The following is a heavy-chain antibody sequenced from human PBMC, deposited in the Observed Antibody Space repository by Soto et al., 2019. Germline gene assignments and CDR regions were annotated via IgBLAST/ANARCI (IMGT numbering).Heavy chain of an antibody. CDR3: ARHALLQAMDV. D-gene: IGHD2-15*01. CDR2: IYYSGST. V-gene: IGHV4-59*08. CDR1: GGSISSYY. Sequence: SETLSLTCTVSGGSISSYYWSWIRQPPGKGLEWIGYIYYSGSTNYNPSLKSRVTISVDTSKNQFSLKLSSVTAADTAVYYCARHALLQAMDVWGKGTTVTVSS. J-gene: IGHJ6*04.